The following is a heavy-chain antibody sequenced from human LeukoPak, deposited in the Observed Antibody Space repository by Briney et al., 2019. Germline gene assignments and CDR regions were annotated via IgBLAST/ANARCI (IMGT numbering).Heavy chain of an antibody. J-gene: IGHJ4*02. CDR1: GGSIRSSTYY. D-gene: IGHD5-18*01. V-gene: IGHV4-31*03. Sequence: SETLTLTCTVSGGSIRSSTYYWGWIRQPPGKGLEWIGYIYYSGSTYYNPSLKSRVTISVDTSKNQFSLKLSSVTAADTAVYYCASESTYRYNYWGQGTLVTVSS. CDR2: IYYSGST. CDR3: ASESTYRYNY.